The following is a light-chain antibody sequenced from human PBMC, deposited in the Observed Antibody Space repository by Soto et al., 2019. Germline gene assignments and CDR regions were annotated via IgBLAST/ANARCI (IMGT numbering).Light chain of an antibody. CDR1: QSVSN. CDR3: HHYGSSPPSIT. Sequence: EIVLTQSPGPLSLSPGERDTLSCPASQSVSNLAWYQQKPGHAPRLLIYGASSRATGIPDRFSGSGSGTGFHLTISRLEPEDFAVSYCHHYGSSPPSITFGQGTRLEI. V-gene: IGKV3-20*01. CDR2: GAS. J-gene: IGKJ5*01.